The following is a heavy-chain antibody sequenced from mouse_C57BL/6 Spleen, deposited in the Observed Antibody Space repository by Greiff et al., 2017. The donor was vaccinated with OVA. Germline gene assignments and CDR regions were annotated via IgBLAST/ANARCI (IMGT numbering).Heavy chain of an antibody. Sequence: VQLQQSGPVLVKPGASVKMSCKASGYTFTDYYMNWVKQSHGKSLEWIGVINPYNGGTSYNQKFKGKATLTVDKSSSTAYMELNSLTSEDSAVYYCARRYYGSLWYFDVWGTGTTVTVSS. J-gene: IGHJ1*03. CDR1: GYTFTDYY. V-gene: IGHV1-19*01. CDR3: ARRYYGSLWYFDV. D-gene: IGHD1-1*01. CDR2: INPYNGGT.